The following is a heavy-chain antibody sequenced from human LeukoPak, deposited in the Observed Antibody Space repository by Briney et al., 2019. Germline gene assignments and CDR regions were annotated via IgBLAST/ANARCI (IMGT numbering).Heavy chain of an antibody. V-gene: IGHV3-23*01. D-gene: IGHD3-10*01. J-gene: IGHJ4*02. CDR1: GFTFSTFA. CDR2: LSDSAVSS. Sequence: GGSLRLSCAVSGFTFSTFAMNWVRQAPGKGLEWVSSLSDSAVSSYYADSVKGRFTISRDNAKNSLHLQMNTLRAEDTAVYYCAKAGYGSGSSSFDQWGQGTLVTVSS. CDR3: AKAGYGSGSSSFDQ.